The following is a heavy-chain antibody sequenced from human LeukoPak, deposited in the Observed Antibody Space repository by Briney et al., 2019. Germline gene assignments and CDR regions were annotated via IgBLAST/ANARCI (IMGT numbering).Heavy chain of an antibody. CDR1: GFTFSNYL. J-gene: IGHJ4*02. CDR3: SRGSGWLSVY. Sequence: GGSLRLSCTASGFTFSNYLMSWFRQAPGKGLEWIGFISGGTTEYAASVKGRFTISRDDSTSIAYLQMNSLTTEDTAVYYCSRGSGWLSVYWGQGTLVTVSS. CDR2: ISGGTT. V-gene: IGHV3-49*03. D-gene: IGHD6-19*01.